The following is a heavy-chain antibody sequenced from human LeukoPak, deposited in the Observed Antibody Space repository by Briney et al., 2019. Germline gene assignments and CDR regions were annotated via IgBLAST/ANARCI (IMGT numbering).Heavy chain of an antibody. D-gene: IGHD3-22*01. CDR2: IIPIFGTA. CDR3: AGAPQYYYDSSGYYPNWFDP. J-gene: IGHJ5*02. CDR1: RGTFSSYA. Sequence: ASVKVSCKPSRGTFSSYAISCVGQAPGQGLEWMGGIIPIFGTANYAQKFQGRVTITADKSTSKAYMELSSLRSEDTDVYYCAGAPQYYYDSSGYYPNWFDPWGQGTLVTVSS. V-gene: IGHV1-69*06.